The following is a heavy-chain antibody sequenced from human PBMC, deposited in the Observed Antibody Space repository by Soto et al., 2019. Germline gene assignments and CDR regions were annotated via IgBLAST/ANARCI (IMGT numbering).Heavy chain of an antibody. CDR3: ARDRGVAPPVAGNTHYYYYMDV. J-gene: IGHJ6*03. CDR1: GYSFTNYG. V-gene: IGHV1-18*01. D-gene: IGHD6-19*01. Sequence: QDQLVQSGVEVKKPGASVKVSCKASGYSFTNYGITWVRQAPGQGFEWMGWISAYNGNTNYAQKFQGRVTMTTDASTSTAYLALRSLRSDDTSVYYCARDRGVAPPVAGNTHYYYYMDVWGKGTTVTVS. CDR2: ISAYNGNT.